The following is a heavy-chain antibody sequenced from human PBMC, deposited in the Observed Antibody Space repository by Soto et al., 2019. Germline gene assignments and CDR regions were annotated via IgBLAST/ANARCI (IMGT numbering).Heavy chain of an antibody. D-gene: IGHD1-1*01. CDR2: IYYRGST. V-gene: IGHV4-39*01. J-gene: IGHJ4*02. CDR3: ARQVSLLGNGAEPTDFDY. CDR1: GGSISSSSYY. Sequence: PSETLSLTCTGSGGSISSSSYYWGWIRQPPGKGLGWIGRIYYRGSTYYNPSLKSRVTISVDTSKNQFSLKLSSVTAADTAVYYCARQVSLLGNGAEPTDFDYWGQRTLVPVSS.